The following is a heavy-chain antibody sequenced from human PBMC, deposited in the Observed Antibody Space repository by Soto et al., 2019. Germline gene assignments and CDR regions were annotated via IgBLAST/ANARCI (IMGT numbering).Heavy chain of an antibody. CDR1: GGTFSSYA. Sequence: QVQLVQSGAEVQKPGSSVKVSCKASGGTFSSYAISWVRQAPGQGLEWMGGIIPIFGTANYAQKFQGRVTITADESTSTAYMELSSLRSEDTAVYYGARDPSSSSWSNYYYYGMDVWGQGTTVTVSS. J-gene: IGHJ6*02. CDR3: ARDPSSSSWSNYYYYGMDV. CDR2: IIPIFGTA. V-gene: IGHV1-69*01. D-gene: IGHD6-13*01.